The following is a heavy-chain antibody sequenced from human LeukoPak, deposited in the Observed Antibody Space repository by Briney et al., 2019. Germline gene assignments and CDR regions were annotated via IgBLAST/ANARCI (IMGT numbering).Heavy chain of an antibody. J-gene: IGHJ5*02. CDR3: ARGPSITIFGVVMYTWFDP. Sequence: SETLSLTCTVSGGSISSGGYYWSWIRQHPGKGLEWIGYIYYSGSAYYNPSLKSRVTISVDTSKNQFSLNLISVTAADTAVYYCARGPSITIFGVVMYTWFDPWGQGTPVSVSS. D-gene: IGHD3-3*01. V-gene: IGHV4-31*03. CDR1: GGSISSGGYY. CDR2: IYYSGSA.